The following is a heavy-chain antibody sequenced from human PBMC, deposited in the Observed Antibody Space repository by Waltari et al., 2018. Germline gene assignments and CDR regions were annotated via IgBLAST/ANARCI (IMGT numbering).Heavy chain of an antibody. J-gene: IGHJ3*02. CDR1: GDKFSTYW. D-gene: IGHD3-16*02. Sequence: EVRLVQSGAEVKKPGESLKISCKGSGDKFSTYWIGWVRKMPGKGLEWMGIIYVGDSETRYSPSFRSQVTMSADKSITTAYLQWSSLKASDTAMYYCARREHDYDYVGGSYRRVIDTFDIWGQGTRVTVSS. CDR3: ARREHDYDYVGGSYRRVIDTFDI. V-gene: IGHV5-51*03. CDR2: IYVGDSET.